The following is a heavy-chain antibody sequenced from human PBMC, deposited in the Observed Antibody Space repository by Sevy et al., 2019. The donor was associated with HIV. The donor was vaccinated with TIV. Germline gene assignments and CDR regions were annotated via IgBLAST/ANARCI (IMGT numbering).Heavy chain of an antibody. CDR1: GLTFSSYA. Sequence: GGSLRLSCAASGLTFSSYAMHWVRQAPGKGLEWVALISYDGSNKYYADSVKGRFTISRDNSKNTLYLQMNSLRAEDTAVYYCARDIVVEYYYDSSGSLDYWGQGTLVTVSS. CDR2: ISYDGSNK. V-gene: IGHV3-30*04. CDR3: ARDIVVEYYYDSSGSLDY. J-gene: IGHJ4*02. D-gene: IGHD3-22*01.